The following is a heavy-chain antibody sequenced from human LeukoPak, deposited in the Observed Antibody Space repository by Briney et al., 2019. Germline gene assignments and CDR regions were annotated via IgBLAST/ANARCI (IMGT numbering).Heavy chain of an antibody. Sequence: SETPSLTCGVFGVSINDYYWSWIRQSPGKGLEWIGEISHTEGTRYNPSLESRVTMSVGTSENQLSLKLIFVTAADTAVYYCARIRCGHSGSVCYNHWGLGTLVTVSS. CDR3: ARIRCGHSGSVCYNH. V-gene: IGHV4-34*01. J-gene: IGHJ4*02. D-gene: IGHD3-9*01. CDR2: ISHTEGT. CDR1: GVSINDYY.